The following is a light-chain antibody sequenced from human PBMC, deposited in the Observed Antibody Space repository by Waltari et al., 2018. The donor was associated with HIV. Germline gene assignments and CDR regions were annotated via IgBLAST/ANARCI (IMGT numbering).Light chain of an antibody. V-gene: IGLV2-11*01. CDR1: SSDVGGYNY. CDR2: DVS. CDR3: CSYAGSYSFL. Sequence: QSALTQPRSVSGSPGQSVTISCTGTSSDVGGYNYVSWYQQHPGKAPKVIIYDVSKWPSGVPDRFSGSKSGNTASRTISGLQAEDEADYYCCSYAGSYSFLFGGGTHLTVL. J-gene: IGLJ3*02.